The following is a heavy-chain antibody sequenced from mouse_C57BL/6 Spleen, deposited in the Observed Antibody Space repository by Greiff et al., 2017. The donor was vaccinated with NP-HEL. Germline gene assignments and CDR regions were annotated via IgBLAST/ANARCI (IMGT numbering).Heavy chain of an antibody. V-gene: IGHV1-22*01. CDR1: GYTFTDYN. CDR2: INPNNGGT. CDR3: ARASYGNYHYAMDY. D-gene: IGHD2-10*01. J-gene: IGHJ4*01. Sequence: EVQLQQSGPELVKPGASVKMSCKASGYTFTDYNMHWVKQSHGKSLEWIGYINPNNGGTSYNQKFKGKATLTVNKSSSTAYMELRSLTSEDSAVYYCARASYGNYHYAMDYWGQGTSVTVSS.